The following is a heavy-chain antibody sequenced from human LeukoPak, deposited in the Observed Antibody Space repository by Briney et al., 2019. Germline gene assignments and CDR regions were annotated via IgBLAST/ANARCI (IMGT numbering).Heavy chain of an antibody. D-gene: IGHD6-13*01. V-gene: IGHV3-30-3*01. Sequence: GGSLRLSCAASGFTFSSYAMHWVRQAPGKGLEWVAVISYDGSNKYYADSVKGRFTISRDNSKNTLYLQMNSLRAEDTAVYYCARDRLPGRIAAAGNYFDYWGQGTLVTVSS. J-gene: IGHJ4*02. CDR1: GFTFSSYA. CDR3: ARDRLPGRIAAAGNYFDY. CDR2: ISYDGSNK.